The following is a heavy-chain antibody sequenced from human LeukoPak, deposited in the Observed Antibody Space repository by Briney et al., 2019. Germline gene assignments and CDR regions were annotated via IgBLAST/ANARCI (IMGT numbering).Heavy chain of an antibody. CDR1: GFTFSSYA. CDR2: ISGSGGST. Sequence: PGGSLRLSCAASGFTFSSYAMNWVRQAPGKGQEWVSAISGSGGSTYYADSVKGRFTISRDNSKNTLYLQMNSLRAEDTAVYYCAKDARKNYYDSSATNYFDYWGQGTLVTVSS. V-gene: IGHV3-23*01. D-gene: IGHD3-22*01. J-gene: IGHJ4*02. CDR3: AKDARKNYYDSSATNYFDY.